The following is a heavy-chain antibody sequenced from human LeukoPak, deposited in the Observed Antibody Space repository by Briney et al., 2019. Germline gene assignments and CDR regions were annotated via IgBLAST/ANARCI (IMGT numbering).Heavy chain of an antibody. D-gene: IGHD3-22*01. CDR2: INWNGGST. Sequence: GGSLRLSCAASGFTFDDYGMSWVRQAPGKGLEWVSGINWNGGSTGYADSVKGRFTISRDNAKNSLYLQMNSLRAEDTALYYCAGVDYYDSSGYYRYYFDYWGQGTLVTVSS. V-gene: IGHV3-20*04. CDR1: GFTFDDYG. J-gene: IGHJ4*02. CDR3: AGVDYYDSSGYYRYYFDY.